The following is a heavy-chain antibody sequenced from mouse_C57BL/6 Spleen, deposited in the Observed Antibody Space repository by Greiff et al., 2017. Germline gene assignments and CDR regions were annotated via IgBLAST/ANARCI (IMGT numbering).Heavy chain of an antibody. CDR1: GYTFTSYW. J-gene: IGHJ4*01. CDR2: IYPGSGST. V-gene: IGHV1-55*01. D-gene: IGHD6-5*01. CDR3: AREGALCGAMDY. Sequence: QVQLQQPGAELVKPGASVKMSCKASGYTFTSYWITWVKQRPGQGLEWIGDIYPGSGSTNYNEKFKSKATLTVYTSSSTAYMQLSSLTSEDSAVYYCAREGALCGAMDYWGQGTSVTVSS.